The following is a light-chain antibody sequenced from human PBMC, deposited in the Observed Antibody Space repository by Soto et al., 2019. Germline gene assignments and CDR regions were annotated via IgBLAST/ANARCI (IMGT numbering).Light chain of an antibody. J-gene: IGKJ2*01. CDR1: QSVSSS. CDR3: QQRSNWPST. V-gene: IGKV3-11*01. CDR2: DAS. Sequence: EIVLTQSPATLSLSPGERATLSCRASQSVSSSLAWYQQKPGQAPRLLIYDASNRATDIPTRFSGSGSGTDFTLTISSLEPEDFAVYYCQQRSNWPSTFGPGTKLEIK.